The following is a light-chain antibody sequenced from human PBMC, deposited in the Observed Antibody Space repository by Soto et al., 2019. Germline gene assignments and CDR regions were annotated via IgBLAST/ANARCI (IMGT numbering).Light chain of an antibody. CDR2: EVT. CDR3: SSYSTSYFYF. V-gene: IGLV2-14*01. Sequence: QSVLTQPASVSGSPGQSIAISCTGTRSDVGAYNYVSWYQQHPGKAPKLMISEVTNRPSGVSDRFSGSKSGNTASLTISGLRDEDEADYYCSSYSTSYFYFFGSGTKVTVL. CDR1: RSDVGAYNY. J-gene: IGLJ1*01.